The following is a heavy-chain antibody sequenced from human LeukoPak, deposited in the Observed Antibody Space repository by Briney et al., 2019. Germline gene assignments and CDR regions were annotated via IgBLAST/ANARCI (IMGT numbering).Heavy chain of an antibody. CDR2: ISSSSSTI. Sequence: GSLRLSCAASGFTSSSYSMNWVRQAPGKGLEWFSYISSSSSTIYYADSVKGRFTTSRDNAKNSLYLQMNSLRAEDTAVYYCARGPQAAGCSCYFNFDYWGQGTLVTVSS. V-gene: IGHV3-48*04. J-gene: IGHJ4*02. CDR1: GFTSSSYS. CDR3: ARGPQAAGCSCYFNFDY. D-gene: IGHD2-15*01.